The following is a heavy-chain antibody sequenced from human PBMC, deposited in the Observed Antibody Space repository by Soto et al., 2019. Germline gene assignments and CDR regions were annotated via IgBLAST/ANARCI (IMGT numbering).Heavy chain of an antibody. CDR2: LSSSGVST. V-gene: IGHV3-23*01. D-gene: IGHD3-10*02. J-gene: IGHJ3*01. CDR3: AKDVPYHSPYAFDV. CDR1: GFTFSSYA. Sequence: EIHLLESGGGLVQPGGSLRLSCAASGFTFSSYAMNWVRQAPGKGLEWVSALSSSGVSTYYADSVKGRFTISRDNSKNTLYLQMNNLGAEDTAVYYCAKDVPYHSPYAFDVWGRGTMVTVSS.